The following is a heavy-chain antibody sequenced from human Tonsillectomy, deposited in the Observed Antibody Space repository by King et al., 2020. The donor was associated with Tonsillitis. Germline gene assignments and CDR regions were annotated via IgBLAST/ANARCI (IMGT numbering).Heavy chain of an antibody. D-gene: IGHD1-1*01. CDR2: ISTSGTT. Sequence: QLQESGPGLVKPSETLSLTCTVTGDSIHNYYWNWIRQPAGKGLEWIVRISTSGTTSYNPSLKSRVTMSVDTSKSKFSLRLTSVNAADTAVYYCGRGVARYTSSWNDPEYCQQWGQGTLVTVSS. V-gene: IGHV4-4*07. CDR3: GRGVARYTSSWNDPEYCQQ. CDR1: GDSIHNYY. J-gene: IGHJ1*01.